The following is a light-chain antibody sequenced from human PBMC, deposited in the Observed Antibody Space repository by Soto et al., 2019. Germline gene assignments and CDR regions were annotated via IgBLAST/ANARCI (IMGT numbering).Light chain of an antibody. V-gene: IGKV1-5*03. CDR2: KAS. CDR1: QNIINW. J-gene: IGKJ1*01. CDR3: QQYNYNPWT. Sequence: DVQMTQSPSTLSASIGDRVTITCRASQNIINWLAWYQQKRGKAPKLLIYKASSLESGVPSRFSGSGSGTEFTLTISSLHPDDFATYYCQQYNYNPWTFGRGTKVDIK.